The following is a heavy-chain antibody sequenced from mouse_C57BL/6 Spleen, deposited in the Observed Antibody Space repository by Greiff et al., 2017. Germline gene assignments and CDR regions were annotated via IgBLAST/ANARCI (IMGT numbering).Heavy chain of an antibody. J-gene: IGHJ1*03. Sequence: EVQLQQSGTVLARPGASVKMSCKTSGYTFTSYWMHWVKQRPGQGLEWIGAIYPGNSDTSYNQKFKGKAKLTAVTSASTAYMELSSLTNEDSAVYYCTRDYYGSSRWYFEVWGTGTTVTVSS. V-gene: IGHV1-5*01. CDR1: GYTFTSYW. D-gene: IGHD1-1*01. CDR2: IYPGNSDT. CDR3: TRDYYGSSRWYFEV.